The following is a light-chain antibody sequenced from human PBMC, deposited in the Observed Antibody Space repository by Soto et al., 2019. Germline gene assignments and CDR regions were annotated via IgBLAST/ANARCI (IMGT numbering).Light chain of an antibody. CDR2: DVI. V-gene: IGLV2-14*03. CDR1: SSDVGGYEY. CDR3: SSYTVGGTRV. J-gene: IGLJ3*02. Sequence: QSALTQPASVSGSPGQSITISCTGSSSDVGGYEYVSWYQQHPGKAPKLMIYDVIHRPSGVSNRFSGSKSGNTASLTISGLQGEDDADYYCSSYTVGGTRVFGGGTKVTVL.